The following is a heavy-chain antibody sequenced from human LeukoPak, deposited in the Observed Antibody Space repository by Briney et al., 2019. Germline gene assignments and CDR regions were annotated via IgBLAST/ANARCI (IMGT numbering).Heavy chain of an antibody. D-gene: IGHD4-11*01. CDR1: GGSISSYY. Sequence: SETLSLTCTVSGGSISSYYWSWIRQPPGEGLEWIGYIYYGGSTNYNPSLKSRVTISVDTSKNQFSLKLGSVTAADTAVYYCARDRTTVTTQPYYYYYGMDVWGQGTTVTVSS. J-gene: IGHJ6*02. CDR3: ARDRTTVTTQPYYYYYGMDV. V-gene: IGHV4-59*01. CDR2: IYYGGST.